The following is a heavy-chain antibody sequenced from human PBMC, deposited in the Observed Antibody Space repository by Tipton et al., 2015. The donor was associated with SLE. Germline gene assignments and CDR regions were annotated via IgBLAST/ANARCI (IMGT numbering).Heavy chain of an antibody. V-gene: IGHV4-59*01. Sequence: TLSLTCTVSGGSINSYYWSWIRQPPGKGLEWIGYIYYSGSTNYNPSLKSRVTISIDTSKNHFSLNLTSVTTADTAVYYCARSRSYYPDSWGQGTLVTVSS. D-gene: IGHD3-10*01. CDR2: IYYSGST. J-gene: IGHJ4*02. CDR1: GGSINSYY. CDR3: ARSRSYYPDS.